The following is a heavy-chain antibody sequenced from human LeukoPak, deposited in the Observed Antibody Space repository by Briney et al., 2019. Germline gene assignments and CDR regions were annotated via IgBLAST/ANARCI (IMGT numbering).Heavy chain of an antibody. Sequence: GGSLRLSCAASGFPFRSYWWLWVRQAPGKGLVWVARIDNDAYSSVYADSVKGRFTISRDNSKNTMFLQMNRLRDEDTAVYYCARGLRGPDYWGQGTQVTVSS. J-gene: IGHJ4*02. CDR3: ARGLRGPDY. CDR1: GFPFRSYW. V-gene: IGHV3-74*01. CDR2: IDNDAYSS.